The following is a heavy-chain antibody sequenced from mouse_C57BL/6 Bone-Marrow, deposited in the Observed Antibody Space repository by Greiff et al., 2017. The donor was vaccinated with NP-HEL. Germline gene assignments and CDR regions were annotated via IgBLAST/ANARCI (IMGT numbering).Heavy chain of an antibody. D-gene: IGHD2-2*01. Sequence: QVQLQQPGAELVKPGASVKLSCKASGYTFTSYWMQWVKQRPGQGLEWIGEIDPSDSYTNYNQKFKGKATLTVDTSSSTAYMQLSSLTSEDSAVYYCARGVYGYGGYWYFDVWGTGTTVTVSS. V-gene: IGHV1-50*01. CDR1: GYTFTSYW. CDR3: ARGVYGYGGYWYFDV. J-gene: IGHJ1*03. CDR2: IDPSDSYT.